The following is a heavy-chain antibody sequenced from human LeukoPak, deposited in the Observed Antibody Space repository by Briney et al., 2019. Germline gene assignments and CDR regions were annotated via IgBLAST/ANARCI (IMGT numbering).Heavy chain of an antibody. CDR3: ASGGYDWDAYDY. CDR2: INPSGGGT. Sequence: TSVKVSCKASGSSYIHWVRQAPGQGPEWMGMINPSGGGTSYAQKFQGRVTMTRDRSTSIVYMEVSSLRSEDTAVYFCASGGYDWDAYDYWGQGTPVTVSS. D-gene: IGHD5-12*01. J-gene: IGHJ4*02. CDR1: GSSY. V-gene: IGHV1-46*01.